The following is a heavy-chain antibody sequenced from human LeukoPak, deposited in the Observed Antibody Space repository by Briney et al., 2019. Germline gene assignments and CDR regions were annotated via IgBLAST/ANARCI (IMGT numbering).Heavy chain of an antibody. CDR3: ARESKEDYYGSGSYYPKYYYYYMDV. CDR2: IYYSGST. J-gene: IGHJ6*03. Sequence: SETLSLTCTVSGGSISSYYWSWIRQPPGKGLEWIGYIYYSGSTNYNPSLKSRVTISVDTSKNQFSLKLSSVTAADTAVYYCARESKEDYYGSGSYYPKYYYYYMDVWGKGTTVTVSS. CDR1: GGSISSYY. V-gene: IGHV4-59*12. D-gene: IGHD3-10*01.